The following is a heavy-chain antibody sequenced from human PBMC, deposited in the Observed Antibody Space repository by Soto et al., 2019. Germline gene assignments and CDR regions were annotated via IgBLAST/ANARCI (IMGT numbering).Heavy chain of an antibody. J-gene: IGHJ6*02. V-gene: IGHV3-7*01. CDR3: GRDEVRNGVGV. Sequence: GGSLRLSCVASGFTFTSYWMSWVRQAPGKGLEWVANIKGDGSEKRYVDSVRGRLTISRDNAKNSVYLQMNSLRVEDTALYYCGRDEVRNGVGVWGQGTTVTVSS. CDR2: IKGDGSEK. CDR1: GFTFTSYW.